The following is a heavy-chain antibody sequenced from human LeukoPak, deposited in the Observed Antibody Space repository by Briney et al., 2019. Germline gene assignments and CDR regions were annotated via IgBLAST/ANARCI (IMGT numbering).Heavy chain of an antibody. J-gene: IGHJ5*02. CDR2: IYYSGST. D-gene: IGHD3-22*01. V-gene: IGHV4-39*07. CDR3: ARGSDSSGYYYVSDWFDP. Sequence: SETLSLTCTVSGGSISSSSYYWGWIRQPPGKGLEWIGSIYYSGSTYYNPSLKSRVTISVDTSKNQFSLKLSSVTAADTAVYYCARGSDSSGYYYVSDWFDPWGQGTLVTVSS. CDR1: GGSISSSSYY.